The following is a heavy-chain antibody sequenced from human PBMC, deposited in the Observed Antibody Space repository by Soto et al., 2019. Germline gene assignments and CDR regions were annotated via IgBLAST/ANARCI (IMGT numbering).Heavy chain of an antibody. D-gene: IGHD2-21*02. V-gene: IGHV1-69*12. Sequence: QVQLVQSGAEVKKPGSSVKVSCKASGGTFSSYAISWVRQAPGQGLEWMGGIIPIFGTANYAQKFQGRVTITEGESTSTAYMELGSRRSDDAAVYYCAWVLVTAIRTRYGMDVWGQGTTVTVSS. CDR3: AWVLVTAIRTRYGMDV. CDR2: IIPIFGTA. J-gene: IGHJ6*02. CDR1: GGTFSSYA.